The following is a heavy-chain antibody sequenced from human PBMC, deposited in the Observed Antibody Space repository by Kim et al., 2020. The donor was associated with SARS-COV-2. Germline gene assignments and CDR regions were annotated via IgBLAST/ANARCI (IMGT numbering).Heavy chain of an antibody. CDR1: GFTFSSYW. V-gene: IGHV3-7*01. D-gene: IGHD3-9*01. Sequence: GGSLRLSCAASGFTFSSYWMSWVRQAPGKGLEWVANIKQDGSEKYYVDSVKGRFTISRDNAKNSLYLQMNSLRAEDTAVYYCARDPSAYYDILTGYPYYYYYGMDVWGQGTTVTVSS. CDR2: IKQDGSEK. J-gene: IGHJ6*02. CDR3: ARDPSAYYDILTGYPYYYYYGMDV.